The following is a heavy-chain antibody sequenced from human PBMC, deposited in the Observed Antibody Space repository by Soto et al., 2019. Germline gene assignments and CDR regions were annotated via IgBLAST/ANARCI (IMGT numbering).Heavy chain of an antibody. Sequence: GGSLRLSCAAPGFTFSSYGMHWVRQAPGKGLEWVAVISYDGSNKYYADSVKGRFTISRDNSKNTLYLQMNSLRAEDTAVYYCAGGPQYYFDYWGQGTLVTVSS. CDR2: ISYDGSNK. CDR3: AGGPQYYFDY. CDR1: GFTFSSYG. V-gene: IGHV3-30*03. J-gene: IGHJ4*02.